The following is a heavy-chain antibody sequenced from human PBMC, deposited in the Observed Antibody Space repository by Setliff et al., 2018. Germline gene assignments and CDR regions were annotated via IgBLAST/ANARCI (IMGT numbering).Heavy chain of an antibody. Sequence: PSETLSLTCGASGGSFSDYYWSWIRQTPGKGLEWIGEINHSGNTNYNPSLKSRVTISVDTSKNQFSLTLSSVTAADTAVYYCARESATIGEFPLYYFDKWGQGIPVTVSS. V-gene: IGHV4-34*01. CDR3: ARESATIGEFPLYYFDK. CDR2: INHSGNT. J-gene: IGHJ4*02. D-gene: IGHD3-10*01. CDR1: GGSFSDYY.